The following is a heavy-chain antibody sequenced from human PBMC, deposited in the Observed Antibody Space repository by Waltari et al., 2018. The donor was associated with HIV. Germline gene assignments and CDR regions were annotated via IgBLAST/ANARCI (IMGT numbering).Heavy chain of an antibody. J-gene: IGHJ6*02. Sequence: EVQLVESGGSVVRPGGSLRLSCAASGFTLADYGMSWVRQAPEKGRECLSGNNGNADSVGYADSVNGRFTISRDTAKNALYLQMNNLRAEDTALYHCARDKVAGAMDGGDGMDVWGQGTTVIVSS. V-gene: IGHV3-20*01. CDR3: ARDKVAGAMDGGDGMDV. D-gene: IGHD2-2*01. CDR2: NNGNADSV. CDR1: GFTLADYG.